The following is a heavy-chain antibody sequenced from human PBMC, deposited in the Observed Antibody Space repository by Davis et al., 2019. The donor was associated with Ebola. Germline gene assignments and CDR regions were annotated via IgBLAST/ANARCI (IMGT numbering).Heavy chain of an antibody. J-gene: IGHJ4*02. D-gene: IGHD6-19*01. Sequence: PGGSLRLSCKASAYNFAMYWIGWVRQTPGKGLEWLGIIYPGDSDTRYNPSFQGQITISADKSLNTAYLQWSSLRASDSAMYYCARRGRIPVAGTDHFDFWGQGTLVTVSS. CDR3: ARRGRIPVAGTDHFDF. CDR2: IYPGDSDT. V-gene: IGHV5-51*01. CDR1: AYNFAMYW.